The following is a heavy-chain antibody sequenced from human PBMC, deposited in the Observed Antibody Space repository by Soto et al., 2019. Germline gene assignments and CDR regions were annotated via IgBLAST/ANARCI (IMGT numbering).Heavy chain of an antibody. Sequence: QVQLVQSGAEVKKPGASVKVSCKASGYSFSEYDINWVRQATGQGPEWRGCMNPNSGNTGYAQKFQGRVTMTRNTSINTAYMELSSLGSEDTAVYYCARDNRYNWNDEGWFDPWGQGTLVTVSS. CDR2: MNPNSGNT. V-gene: IGHV1-8*01. CDR3: ARDNRYNWNDEGWFDP. D-gene: IGHD1-20*01. CDR1: GYSFSEYD. J-gene: IGHJ5*02.